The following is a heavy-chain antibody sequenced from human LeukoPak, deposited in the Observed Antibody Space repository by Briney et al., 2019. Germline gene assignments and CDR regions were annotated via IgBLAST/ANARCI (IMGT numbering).Heavy chain of an antibody. CDR3: ARFYDHRGYSYPYAFDI. Sequence: SETLSFNCTVSGGSISSGGYYWSWIRQHPGKGLEWIGYIYYSGSTYYNPSLKSRVTISVDTSKNQFSLKLSSVTAADTAVYYCARFYDHRGYSYPYAFDIWGQGTMVTVSS. CDR2: IYYSGST. V-gene: IGHV4-31*03. CDR1: GGSISSGGYY. D-gene: IGHD5-18*01. J-gene: IGHJ3*02.